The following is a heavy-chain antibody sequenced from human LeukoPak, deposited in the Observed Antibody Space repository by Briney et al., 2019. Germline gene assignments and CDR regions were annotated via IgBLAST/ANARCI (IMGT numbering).Heavy chain of an antibody. J-gene: IGHJ5*02. V-gene: IGHV3-23*01. Sequence: GGSLRLSCGASGFTFSSHGMNWVRQAPGKGLEWVSGISPSGGITYYTDSVKGRFTISRDNSKNTVYLQMNSLRAEDTALYYCAREREKYSPNWFDPWGQGTLVTVSS. CDR1: GFTFSSHG. CDR2: ISPSGGIT. D-gene: IGHD6-6*01. CDR3: AREREKYSPNWFDP.